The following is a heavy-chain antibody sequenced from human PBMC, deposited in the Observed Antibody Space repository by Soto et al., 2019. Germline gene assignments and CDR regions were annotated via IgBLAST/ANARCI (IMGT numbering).Heavy chain of an antibody. CDR2: MSASGGST. J-gene: IGHJ5*02. CDR3: AKDPRVSFDP. CDR1: GFTLSPFA. Sequence: GLLRFSCAAAGFTLSPFAMSWVRQAPGKGLEGVSAMSASGGSTYYADSVRGRFPISRENAKTTLYLQMNSLRVEDTDVYYCAKDPRVSFDPWGQGTLVTLS. V-gene: IGHV3-23*01.